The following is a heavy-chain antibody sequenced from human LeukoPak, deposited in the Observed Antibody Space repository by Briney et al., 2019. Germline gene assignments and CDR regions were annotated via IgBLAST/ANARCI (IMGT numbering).Heavy chain of an antibody. CDR3: ARDYYGSGSL. D-gene: IGHD3-10*01. V-gene: IGHV4-39*02. J-gene: IGHJ4*02. Sequence: SETLSLTCTVSGGSISSSSYYWGWIRQPPGKGLEWIGSIYYSGSTYYNPSLKSRVTISVDTSKNQFSLKLSSVTAADTAVYYCARDYYGSGSLWGQGTLVTVSS. CDR2: IYYSGST. CDR1: GGSISSSSYY.